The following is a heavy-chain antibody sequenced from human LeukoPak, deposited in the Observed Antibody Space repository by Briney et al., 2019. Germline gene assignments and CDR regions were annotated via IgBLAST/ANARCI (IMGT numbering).Heavy chain of an antibody. Sequence: ASVKVSCKASGYTFTSYGISWVRQAPGQGREWMGWISAYNGNTNYAHKLQVRGTMTTDTSTSTAYMEMRRLRSDDTAVYYCAREPLLEVWGQGALVTVSS. CDR2: ISAYNGNT. D-gene: IGHD5-24*01. V-gene: IGHV1-18*01. CDR3: AREPLLEV. J-gene: IGHJ4*02. CDR1: GYTFTSYG.